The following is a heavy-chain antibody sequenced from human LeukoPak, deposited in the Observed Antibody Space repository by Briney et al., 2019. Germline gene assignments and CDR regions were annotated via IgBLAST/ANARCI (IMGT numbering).Heavy chain of an antibody. CDR3: ARKYVAARVNWFDP. D-gene: IGHD6-6*01. Sequence: PSETLSLTCTVSGGSISSYYWSWIRQPPGKGLEWIGYIYYSGSTNYNPSLKSRVTISVDTSKNQFSLKLSSVTAADTAVYYCARKYVAARVNWFDPWGQGTLVTVSS. J-gene: IGHJ5*02. CDR2: IYYSGST. CDR1: GGSISSYY. V-gene: IGHV4-59*01.